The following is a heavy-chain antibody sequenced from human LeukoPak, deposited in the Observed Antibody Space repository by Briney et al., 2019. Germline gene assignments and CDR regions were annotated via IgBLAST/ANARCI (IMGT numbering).Heavy chain of an antibody. V-gene: IGHV3-7*03. CDR2: IKQDGSEK. Sequence: GGSLRLSCAASGFTFSSYWMSWDRQAPGKGLEWVANIKQDGSEKYYVDSVKGRFTISRDNAKNSLYLQMNSLRSEDTAVYYCARDLAAAAGIRFYYFDYWGQGTLVTVSS. CDR1: GFTFSSYW. CDR3: ARDLAAAAGIRFYYFDY. J-gene: IGHJ4*02. D-gene: IGHD6-13*01.